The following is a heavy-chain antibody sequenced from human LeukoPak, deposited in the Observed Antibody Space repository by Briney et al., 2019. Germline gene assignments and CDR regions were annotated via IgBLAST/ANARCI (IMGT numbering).Heavy chain of an antibody. CDR1: GFTFSSYW. D-gene: IGHD2-15*01. J-gene: IGHJ6*02. Sequence: GGSLRLSCAASGFTFSSYWMHWVRQAPGKGLVWVSRINSDGSSTSYADSVKGRFTISRDNAKNTLYLQMNSLRAEDTAVYYCAREIVEVYGMDVWGQGTTVTVSS. CDR2: INSDGSST. V-gene: IGHV3-74*01. CDR3: AREIVEVYGMDV.